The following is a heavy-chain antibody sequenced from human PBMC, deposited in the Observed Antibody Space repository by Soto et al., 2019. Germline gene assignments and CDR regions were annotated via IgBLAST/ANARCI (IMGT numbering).Heavy chain of an antibody. CDR2: INHSGST. J-gene: IGHJ5*02. Sequence: QVQLQQWGAGLLKPSETLSLTCAVYGGSFSGYYWSWIRQPPGKGLEWIVEINHSGSTNYNPSLTSRVTRSVDTTKNQFTLKLSSVTAADTAVYYCAGVAVHRGRVVPAAINWFDPWGQGTLVTVSS. V-gene: IGHV4-34*01. D-gene: IGHD2-2*01. CDR1: GGSFSGYY. CDR3: AGVAVHRGRVVPAAINWFDP.